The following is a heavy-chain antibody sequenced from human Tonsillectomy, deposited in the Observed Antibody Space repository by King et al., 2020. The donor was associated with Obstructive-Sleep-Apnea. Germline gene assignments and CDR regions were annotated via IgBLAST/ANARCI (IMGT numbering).Heavy chain of an antibody. V-gene: IGHV3-66*01. CDR1: GFTVSSKY. Sequence: VQLVESGGGLVQPGGSLRLSCAVSGFTVSSKYMSWVRQAPGKGLEWVSVIYSGGSAYYADSLKGRFIISRDSSKNSLYLEMNSPRVEDTAVYYCARDCHFYHSSDYYYGSYYGLDLWGQGPTVTVSS. D-gene: IGHD3-22*01. J-gene: IGHJ6*02. CDR3: ARDCHFYHSSDYYYGSYYGLDL. CDR2: IYSGGSA.